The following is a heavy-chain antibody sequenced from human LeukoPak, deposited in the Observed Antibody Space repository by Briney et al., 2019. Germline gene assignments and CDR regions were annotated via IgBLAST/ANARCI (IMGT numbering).Heavy chain of an antibody. CDR2: IYYSGST. J-gene: IGHJ4*02. CDR3: ARRGYDILTGYSGFDY. D-gene: IGHD3-9*01. CDR1: GGSISSSSYY. V-gene: IGHV4-39*01. Sequence: PSETLSLTCTVSGGSISSSSYYWGWIRQPPGKGLEWIGSIYYSGSTYYNPSLKSRVTISVDTSKNQFSLKLSSVTAADTAVYYCARRGYDILTGYSGFDYWGQGTLVTVSS.